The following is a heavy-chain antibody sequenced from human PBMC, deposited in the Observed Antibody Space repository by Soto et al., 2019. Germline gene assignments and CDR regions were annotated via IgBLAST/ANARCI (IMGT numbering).Heavy chain of an antibody. CDR2: IRQDGSER. V-gene: IGHV3-7*03. CDR1: GFTFSSYW. Sequence: EVQLVESGGGLVQPGGSLRLSCAASGFTFSSYWMNWVRQAPGKGLEWVANIRQDGSERYYVDSVKGRFTISRDNAKNSLYLQMNSLRAEDTAVYSCARSPTWHKAARNTYYYYGMDVWGQGTTVTVSS. CDR3: ARSPTWHKAARNTYYYYGMDV. J-gene: IGHJ6*02. D-gene: IGHD6-6*01.